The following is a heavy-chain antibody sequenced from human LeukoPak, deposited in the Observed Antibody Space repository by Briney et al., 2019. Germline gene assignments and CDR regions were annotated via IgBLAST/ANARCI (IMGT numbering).Heavy chain of an antibody. Sequence: GGSLRLSCAASGFTFSSYYMTWVRQAPGMGLEWVSVMYSGGSTYYADSVKGRVAISRDNSQNTVFLQMNSVRVEDTAVYYCARSYSNHLFGMDVWGQGTAVTVSS. CDR2: MYSGGST. J-gene: IGHJ6*02. V-gene: IGHV3-66*01. D-gene: IGHD4-11*01. CDR3: ARSYSNHLFGMDV. CDR1: GFTFSSYY.